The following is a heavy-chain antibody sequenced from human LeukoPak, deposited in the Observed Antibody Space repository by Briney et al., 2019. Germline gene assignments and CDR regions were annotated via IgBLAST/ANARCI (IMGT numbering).Heavy chain of an antibody. Sequence: GGSLRLSCAASGFTFSSYSMNWVRQAPGKGLEWVSSISSSSSYISYADSVKGRFTISRDNAKNSLYLQVNSLRAEDTAVYYCARHQWELPPFDYWGQGTLVTVSS. J-gene: IGHJ4*02. CDR1: GFTFSSYS. V-gene: IGHV3-21*01. D-gene: IGHD1-26*01. CDR3: ARHQWELPPFDY. CDR2: ISSSSSYI.